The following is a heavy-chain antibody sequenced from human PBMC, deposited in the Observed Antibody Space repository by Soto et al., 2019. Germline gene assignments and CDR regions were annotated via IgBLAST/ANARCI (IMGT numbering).Heavy chain of an antibody. V-gene: IGHV4-34*01. CDR2: INHSGST. D-gene: IGHD3-3*01. CDR1: GGSFSGCY. Sequence: PSETLSLTCAVYGGSFSGCYWSLIRHPPGKGLEWIGEINHSGSTNYNPSLKSRVTISVDTSKNQFSLKLSSVTAADTAVYYCARVIFGVVIIGTYYYYYMDVWGKGTTVTVSS. CDR3: ARVIFGVVIIGTYYYYYMDV. J-gene: IGHJ6*03.